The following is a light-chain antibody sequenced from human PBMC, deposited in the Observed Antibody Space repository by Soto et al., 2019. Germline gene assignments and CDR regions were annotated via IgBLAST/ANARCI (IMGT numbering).Light chain of an antibody. J-gene: IGKJ5*01. CDR1: QSISSY. CDR3: QHRSNWPT. CDR2: DAS. Sequence: EIVLTQSPATLSLSPGERATLSCRASQSISSYLAWYQQKPGQAPRLLIYDASNRATGIPARFSGSGSGTDFTLTISSLEPEDFAIYYCQHRSNWPTFGQGTRLEIK. V-gene: IGKV3-11*01.